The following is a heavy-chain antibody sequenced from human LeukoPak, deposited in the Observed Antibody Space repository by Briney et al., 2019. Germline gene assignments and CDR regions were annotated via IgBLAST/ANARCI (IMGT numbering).Heavy chain of an antibody. J-gene: IGHJ3*02. CDR3: AREMATIPSAFDI. Sequence: PGGSLKISCKGSGYSFTTYWIGWVRQLPGKGLEWMGIIYHGDSDTRYSPSFQGQVTISADKSISTAYLQWSSLKASDTAMYYCAREMATIPSAFDIWGQGTMVTVSS. V-gene: IGHV5-51*01. D-gene: IGHD5-24*01. CDR1: GYSFTTYW. CDR2: IYHGDSDT.